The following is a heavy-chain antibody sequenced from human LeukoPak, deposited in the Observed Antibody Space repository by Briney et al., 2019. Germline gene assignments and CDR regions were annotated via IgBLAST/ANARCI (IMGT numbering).Heavy chain of an antibody. Sequence: TSETLSLTCAVSGYSISSGYYWGWIRQPPGKGLEWVSAISGSGGSTYYADSVKGRFTISRDNSKNTLYLQMNSLRAEDTAVYYCANAPFSSSWYDGRRGVWGKGTTATVSS. V-gene: IGHV3-23*01. D-gene: IGHD6-13*01. CDR1: GYSISSGYY. J-gene: IGHJ6*04. CDR2: ISGSGGST. CDR3: ANAPFSSSWYDGRRGV.